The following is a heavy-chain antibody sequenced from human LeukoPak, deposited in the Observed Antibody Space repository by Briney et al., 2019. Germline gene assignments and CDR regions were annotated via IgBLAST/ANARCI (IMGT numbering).Heavy chain of an antibody. CDR3: ARKDRVLLWFGESRGYFDY. D-gene: IGHD3-10*01. CDR1: GGSFSGYY. V-gene: IGHV4-34*01. J-gene: IGHJ4*02. Sequence: SETLSLTCVVYGGSFSGYYWSWIRQPPGKGLEWIGEINHSGSTNYNPSLKSRVTISVDTSKNQFSLKLSSVTAADTAVYYCARKDRVLLWFGESRGYFDYWGQGTLVTVSS. CDR2: INHSGST.